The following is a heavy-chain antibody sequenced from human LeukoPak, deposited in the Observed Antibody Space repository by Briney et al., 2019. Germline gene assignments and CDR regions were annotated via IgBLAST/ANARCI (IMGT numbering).Heavy chain of an antibody. V-gene: IGHV4-59*01. J-gene: IGHJ5*02. CDR2: IYYSGST. Sequence: SETLSLTCTVSGGSISSYYWSWIRQPPGKGLEWIGYIYYSGSTNYNPSLKGRVTISVDTSKNQFSLKLSSVTAADTAVYYCARGLISATTYYDFWSGYHNWFDPWGQGTLVTVSS. D-gene: IGHD3-3*01. CDR3: ARGLISATTYYDFWSGYHNWFDP. CDR1: GGSISSYY.